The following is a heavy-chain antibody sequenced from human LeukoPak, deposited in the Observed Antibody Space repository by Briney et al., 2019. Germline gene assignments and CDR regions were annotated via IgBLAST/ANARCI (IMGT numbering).Heavy chain of an antibody. CDR1: GYTFTGYY. CDR2: INPNSGGT. V-gene: IGHV1-2*06. Sequence: ASVKVSCKASGYTFTGYYMHRVRQAPGQGLEWMGRINPNSGGTNYAQKFQGRVTMTRDTSISTAYMELSRLRSDDTAVYYCARGEQLLRQNLVYYYYYGMDVWGQGTTVTVSS. CDR3: ARGEQLLRQNLVYYYYYGMDV. J-gene: IGHJ6*02. D-gene: IGHD6-13*01.